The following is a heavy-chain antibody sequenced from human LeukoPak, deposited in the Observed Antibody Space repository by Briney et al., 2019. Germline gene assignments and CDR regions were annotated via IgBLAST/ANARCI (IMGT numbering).Heavy chain of an antibody. V-gene: IGHV4-4*07. CDR3: ARHRGYSYGFDDFNI. CDR1: GGSISTYY. J-gene: IGHJ3*02. CDR2: IYTSGSN. D-gene: IGHD5-18*01. Sequence: TSETLSLTCTVSGGSISTYYWSWIRQPAGKGLEWIGRIYTSGSNNYNPSLKSRLTMPIEPSKNQFSLKLSSVTAADTAVYYCARHRGYSYGFDDFNIWGQGTMVIVSS.